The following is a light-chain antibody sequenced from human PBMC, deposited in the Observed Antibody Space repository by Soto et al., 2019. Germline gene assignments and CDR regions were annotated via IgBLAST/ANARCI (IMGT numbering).Light chain of an antibody. CDR1: SSNIGSNY. CDR2: RNN. CDR3: AAWDDSLSGSPYV. Sequence: QSVLTQPPSASGTPGQRVTISCSGSSSNIGSNYVYWYQQLPGTAPNLLIYRNNQRPSGVPDRFSGSKSGTSASLAISGLRSEDEADYYCAAWDDSLSGSPYVFGTGTKVTVL. J-gene: IGLJ1*01. V-gene: IGLV1-47*01.